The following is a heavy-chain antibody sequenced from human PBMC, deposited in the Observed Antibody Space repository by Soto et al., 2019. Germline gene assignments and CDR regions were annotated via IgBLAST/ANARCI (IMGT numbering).Heavy chain of an antibody. V-gene: IGHV3-30-3*01. J-gene: IGHJ6*02. D-gene: IGHD3-3*01. CDR2: ISHDESSK. CDR1: GFSFSSFA. Sequence: GGSLRLSCAASGFSFSSFAMHWVRQAPGKGLEWVAAISHDESSKYYADSVKARFTISRDNSENTLYLELNSLRPEDTARYHCARTQYDFWSGYSTSRLAMDVWGQGTTVTVSS. CDR3: ARTQYDFWSGYSTSRLAMDV.